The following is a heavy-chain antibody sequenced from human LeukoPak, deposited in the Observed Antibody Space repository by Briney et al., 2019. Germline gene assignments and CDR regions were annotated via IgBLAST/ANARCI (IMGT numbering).Heavy chain of an antibody. Sequence: SETLSLTCTVSGGSISSYYWSWIRQPPGKGLEWIGYIYNSGSANHNPSLRSRVTISVDTSKNQFSLKLSSVTAADTAVYYCARLVGDYYFDYWGQGTLVTVSS. CDR3: ARLVGDYYFDY. D-gene: IGHD2-21*01. V-gene: IGHV4-59*08. J-gene: IGHJ4*02. CDR2: IYNSGSA. CDR1: GGSISSYY.